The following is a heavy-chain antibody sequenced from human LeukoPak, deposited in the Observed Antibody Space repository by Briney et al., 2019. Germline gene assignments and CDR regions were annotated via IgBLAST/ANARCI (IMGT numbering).Heavy chain of an antibody. D-gene: IGHD6-13*01. V-gene: IGHV1-69*05. J-gene: IGHJ4*02. CDR2: IIPIFGTA. Sequence: SVKVSCKASGYTFTSYGISWVRLAPGQGLEWMGGIIPIFGTANYAQKFQGRVTITTDESTSTAYMELSSLRSEDTAVYYCARDRISSSWPHLDYWGQGTLVTVSS. CDR1: GYTFTSYG. CDR3: ARDRISSSWPHLDY.